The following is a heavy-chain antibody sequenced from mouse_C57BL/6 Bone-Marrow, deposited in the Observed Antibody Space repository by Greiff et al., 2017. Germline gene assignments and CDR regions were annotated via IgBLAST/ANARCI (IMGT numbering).Heavy chain of an antibody. CDR1: GYTFTDYN. Sequence: VHVKQSGPELVKPGASVKIPCKASGYTFTDYNMDWVKQSHGKSLEGIGDINPNNGGTISNQKFKGKATLTVDKSSSTAYMELRSLTSEDTAVDYCARGGDDYDGGYFDVWGTGTTVTVSS. CDR2: INPNNGGT. J-gene: IGHJ1*03. D-gene: IGHD2-4*01. V-gene: IGHV1-18*01. CDR3: ARGGDDYDGGYFDV.